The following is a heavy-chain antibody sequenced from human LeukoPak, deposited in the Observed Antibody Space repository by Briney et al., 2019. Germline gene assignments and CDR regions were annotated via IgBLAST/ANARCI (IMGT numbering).Heavy chain of an antibody. Sequence: GGSLRLSCAASGFTFSSYSMNWVRQAPGKGLEWVSYISSSSSTIYYADSVKGRFTISRDNAKNSLYLQMNSLRTEDTAFYYCAKDRSRSYSSFGSWGQGTLVTVSS. CDR3: AKDRSRSYSSFGS. J-gene: IGHJ4*02. CDR1: GFTFSSYS. V-gene: IGHV3-48*04. CDR2: ISSSSSTI. D-gene: IGHD6-19*01.